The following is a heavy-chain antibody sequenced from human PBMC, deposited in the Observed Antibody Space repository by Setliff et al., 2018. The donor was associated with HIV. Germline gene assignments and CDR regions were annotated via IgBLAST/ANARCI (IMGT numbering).Heavy chain of an antibody. D-gene: IGHD3-10*01. CDR1: GFPFSGSA. CDR2: IRSRSNSHAT. J-gene: IGHJ4*02. Sequence: GSLRLSCVASGFPFSGSAVHWVRQPPGKGLECVGRIRSRSNSHATVYAAAVRGRFTISRDDSKNTAYLQMNSLRPEDTAFYYCATAYGTGTYFPSPAEHWGLGTLVTVSS. CDR3: ATAYGTGTYFPSPAEH. V-gene: IGHV3-73*01.